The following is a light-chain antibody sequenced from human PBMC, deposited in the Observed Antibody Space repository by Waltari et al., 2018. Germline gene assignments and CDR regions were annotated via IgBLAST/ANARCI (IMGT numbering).Light chain of an antibody. J-gene: IGLJ2*01. CDR2: EVS. CDR3: SSYAGSNNFVV. V-gene: IGLV2-8*01. CDR1: SSDVGGYNY. Sequence: QSALTQPPSASGSHGQSVTISCTGTSSDVGGYNYVSWYQQHPGKAPKLMLYEVSKRPSGVPDRFSGSKSGNTASLTVSGLQADDEADYYCSSYAGSNNFVVFGGGTKLTVL.